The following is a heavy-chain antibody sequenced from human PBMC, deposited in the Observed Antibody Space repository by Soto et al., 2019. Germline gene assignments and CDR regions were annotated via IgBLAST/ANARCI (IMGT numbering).Heavy chain of an antibody. J-gene: IGHJ4*02. Sequence: QVQLVESGGGLVKPGGSLRLSCAASAFKFSDYYMSWVRQAPGKGLEWVSYISGSGDVIYYADSVKGRFTISRDNDKKYVHLQMETLRAEDTALYYCARAPDCGEGACYRHFDLWGQGTRVAVSS. CDR3: ARAPDCGEGACYRHFDL. V-gene: IGHV3-11*01. D-gene: IGHD2-21*02. CDR1: AFKFSDYY. CDR2: ISGSGDVI.